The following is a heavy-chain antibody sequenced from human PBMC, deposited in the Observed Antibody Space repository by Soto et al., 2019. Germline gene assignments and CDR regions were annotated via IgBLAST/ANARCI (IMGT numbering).Heavy chain of an antibody. Sequence: GGSLRLSCAASGFTFSSYGMHWVRQAPGKGLEWVAVIWYDGSNKYYADSGKGRFTISRDNSTNTLYLQMNSLSAEDTAVYYCARAEGGEQHLVRGGGMDVWGQGTTVTVSS. V-gene: IGHV3-33*01. J-gene: IGHJ6*02. CDR1: GFTFSSYG. CDR2: IWYDGSNK. D-gene: IGHD6-13*01. CDR3: ARAEGGEQHLVRGGGMDV.